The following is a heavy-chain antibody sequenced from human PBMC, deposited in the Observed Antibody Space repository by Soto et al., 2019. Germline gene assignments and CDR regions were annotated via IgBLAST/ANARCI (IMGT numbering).Heavy chain of an antibody. V-gene: IGHV3-23*01. D-gene: IGHD2-2*01. J-gene: IGHJ4*02. CDR1: GFTFSSYA. Sequence: PGGSLRLSCAASGFTFSSYAMSWVRQAPGKGLEWVSAISGSGGSTYYADSVKGLFTISRDNSKNTLYLQMNSLRAEDTAVYYCAKDLPNTPQADIVVVPAAKGDYWGQGTLVTVSS. CDR3: AKDLPNTPQADIVVVPAAKGDY. CDR2: ISGSGGST.